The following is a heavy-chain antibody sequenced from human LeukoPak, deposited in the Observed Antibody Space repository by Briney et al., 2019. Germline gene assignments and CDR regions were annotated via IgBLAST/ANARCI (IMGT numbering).Heavy chain of an antibody. CDR1: GYTLTELS. V-gene: IGHV1-24*01. Sequence: ASVKVSCKVSGYTLTELSMHWVRQAPGKGLEWMGGFDPEDGETIYAQKFQGRVTMTEDTSTDTAYMELSSLRSEDTAVYYCATGHLQAITGTTLVDYWGQGSLVTVSS. CDR3: ATGHLQAITGTTLVDY. J-gene: IGHJ4*02. CDR2: FDPEDGET. D-gene: IGHD1-20*01.